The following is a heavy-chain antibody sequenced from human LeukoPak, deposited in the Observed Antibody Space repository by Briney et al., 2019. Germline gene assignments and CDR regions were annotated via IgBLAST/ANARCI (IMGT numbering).Heavy chain of an antibody. CDR3: ARGGLGGECPLSYDYAGLVC. CDR1: GGSISSYY. Sequence: SETLSLTCTVSGGSISSYYWSWIRQPPGKGLEWIGYIYYSGSTNYNPSLKSRVTISVDTSKNQFSLKLSSVTAADTAAYYLARGGLGGECPLSYDYAGLVCWVQG. CDR2: IYYSGST. D-gene: IGHD3-16*01. V-gene: IGHV4-59*01. J-gene: IGHJ4*02.